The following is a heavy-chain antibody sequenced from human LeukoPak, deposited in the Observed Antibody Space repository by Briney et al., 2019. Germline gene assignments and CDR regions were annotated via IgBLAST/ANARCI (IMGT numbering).Heavy chain of an antibody. D-gene: IGHD1-1*01. CDR1: GFTFSSYT. V-gene: IGHV3-48*04. CDR2: ISSSSNTI. Sequence: GGSLRLSCAASGFTFSSYTMNWVRQAPGKGLEWVSYISSSSNTIYYADSVKGRFTISRDNAENSLYLQMNSLRAEDTAVYYCARDVQIDYWGPGTLVTVSS. CDR3: ARDVQIDY. J-gene: IGHJ4*02.